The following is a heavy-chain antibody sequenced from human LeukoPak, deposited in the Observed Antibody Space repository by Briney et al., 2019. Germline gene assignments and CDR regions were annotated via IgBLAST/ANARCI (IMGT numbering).Heavy chain of an antibody. D-gene: IGHD6-13*01. J-gene: IGHJ5*02. CDR2: MYYNGNT. V-gene: IGHV4-59*12. Sequence: SETLSLTCTVSGGSISGYYWTWIRQPPGKGLEWIGYMYYNGNTNYNPSLKSRVTISVDPSKNQFSLKLTSVTTADTAVYYCARVGAAAGPHWFDPWGQGTLVTVSS. CDR3: ARVGAAAGPHWFDP. CDR1: GGSISGYY.